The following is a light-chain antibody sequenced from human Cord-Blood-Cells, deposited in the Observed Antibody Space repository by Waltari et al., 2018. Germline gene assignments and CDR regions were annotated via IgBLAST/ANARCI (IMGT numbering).Light chain of an antibody. Sequence: EIVLTQSPATLSLSPGERATLSCGASQSVSSSYLARYQQKPGLAPRLLIYDASSRATGIPDRFSGSGSGTDFTLTISRLEPEDFAVYYCQQYDSSPRTFGQGTKVEIK. CDR3: QQYDSSPRT. CDR2: DAS. J-gene: IGKJ1*01. CDR1: QSVSSSY. V-gene: IGKV3D-20*01.